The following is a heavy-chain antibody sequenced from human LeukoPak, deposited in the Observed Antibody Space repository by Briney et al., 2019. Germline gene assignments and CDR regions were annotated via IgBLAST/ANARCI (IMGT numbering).Heavy chain of an antibody. Sequence: PGGSLRLSCAASGFTFSSYWMHWVRQAPGKGLVWVSHINGDGSSTTYADSEKGRFTISRDNAKNTLYLQMNGLRAEDTAVYYCARDYSYGLDQWGQGTLVTVSS. CDR3: ARDYSYGLDQ. D-gene: IGHD5-18*01. CDR1: GFTFSSYW. J-gene: IGHJ4*01. CDR2: INGDGSST. V-gene: IGHV3-74*01.